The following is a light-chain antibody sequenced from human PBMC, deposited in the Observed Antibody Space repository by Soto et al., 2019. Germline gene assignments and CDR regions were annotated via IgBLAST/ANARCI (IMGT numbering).Light chain of an antibody. CDR1: TSDIGGYKY. CDR3: SSYTTSGAV. V-gene: IGLV2-14*03. CDR2: GVT. J-gene: IGLJ2*01. Sequence: QSALTQPASVSGSPGQSITISCTGTTSDIGGYKYVSWFQQHPGRAPKLVIYGVTNRPSGVSIRFSGSKSGNTASLTISGLQAEDEADYFCSSYTTSGAVFGGGTKLTVL.